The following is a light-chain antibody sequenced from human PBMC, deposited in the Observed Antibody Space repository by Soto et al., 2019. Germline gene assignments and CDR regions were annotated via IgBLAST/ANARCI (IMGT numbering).Light chain of an antibody. CDR2: EGS. CDR3: CSYAGSSTYYV. V-gene: IGLV2-23*01. J-gene: IGLJ1*01. Sequence: QSALTQPASVSGSPGQSIAISCTGTSSDVGGYNSVSWYQQHPGKAPKLMIYEGSKRPSGVSNRFSGSKSGNTASLTISGLQAEDEADYYCCSYAGSSTYYVFGTGTKVTVL. CDR1: SSDVGGYNS.